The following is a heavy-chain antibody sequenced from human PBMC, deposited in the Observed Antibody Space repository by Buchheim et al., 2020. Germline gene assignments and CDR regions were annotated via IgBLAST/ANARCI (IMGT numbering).Heavy chain of an antibody. CDR1: GFIFSDYR. J-gene: IGHJ6*02. CDR3: ARDLSSSACLCGLDV. D-gene: IGHD6-6*01. CDR2: ISTTSSYI. V-gene: IGHV3-21*01. Sequence: EVQLVESGGGLVKPGGSLRLSCTASGFIFSDYRMNWVRQAPGKGLEWVSSISTTSSYIYYADSVRGRFTISRDNAKNSLYLLMNSLRPEDTAVYYCARDLSSSACLCGLDVWGQGTT.